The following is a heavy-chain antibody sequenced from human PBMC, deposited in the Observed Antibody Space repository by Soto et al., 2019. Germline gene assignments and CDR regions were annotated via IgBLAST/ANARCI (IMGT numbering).Heavy chain of an antibody. V-gene: IGHV4-59*08. J-gene: IGHJ4*02. CDR2: IYYSGST. CDR1: DDSISSHY. D-gene: IGHD5-12*01. Sequence: QVYLQESGPGLVTPSETLSLTCTVSDDSISSHYWSWVRQPPGKGLEWIAFIYYSGSTNYNPSLKTRSPTPLDTSKNQFSLKLSSVTAADTAIYYCATNPSGYWEYYFDYWGQGILVTVSS. CDR3: ATNPSGYWEYYFDY.